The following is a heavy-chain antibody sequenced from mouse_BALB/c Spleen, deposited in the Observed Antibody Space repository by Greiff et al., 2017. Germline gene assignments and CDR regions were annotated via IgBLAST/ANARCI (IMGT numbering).Heavy chain of an antibody. V-gene: IGHV5-9-3*01. CDR3: ARHRAY. CDR1: GFTFSSYA. J-gene: IGHJ3*01. Sequence: EVKLMESGGGLVKPGGSLKLSCAASGFTFSSYAMSWVRQTPEKRLEWVATISSGGSYTYYPDSVKGRFTISRDNAKNTLYLQMSSLRSEDTAMYYCARHRAYWGQGTLVTVSA. CDR2: ISSGGSYT.